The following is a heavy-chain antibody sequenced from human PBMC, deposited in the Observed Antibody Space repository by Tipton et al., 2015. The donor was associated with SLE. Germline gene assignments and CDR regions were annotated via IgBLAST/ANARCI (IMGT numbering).Heavy chain of an antibody. J-gene: IGHJ3*02. CDR1: GGSFSGYY. CDR2: INHSGST. CDR3: ARGKDYDFWSGYYRRDASDI. D-gene: IGHD3-3*01. Sequence: TLSLTCTVSGGSFSGYYWSWIRQPPGKGLEWIGEINHSGSTNYNPSLKSRVTISIDTSKNQFSLKLSSVTAADTSVYYCARGKDYDFWSGYYRRDASDIWGQGTMVTVSS. V-gene: IGHV4-34*01.